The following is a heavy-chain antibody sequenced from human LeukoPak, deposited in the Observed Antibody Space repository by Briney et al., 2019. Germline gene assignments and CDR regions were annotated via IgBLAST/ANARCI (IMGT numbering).Heavy chain of an antibody. Sequence: GGSLRLSCAASGFTFSSHWMTWVRQAPGKGLEWVANIKQDGSEKYYVDSVKGRFTISRDNAKNSLYLQMNSLRAEDTALYYCARVARHPTSPYYFDYWGQGTLVTVSS. CDR3: ARVARHPTSPYYFDY. V-gene: IGHV3-7*01. CDR1: GFTFSSHW. CDR2: IKQDGSEK. J-gene: IGHJ4*02.